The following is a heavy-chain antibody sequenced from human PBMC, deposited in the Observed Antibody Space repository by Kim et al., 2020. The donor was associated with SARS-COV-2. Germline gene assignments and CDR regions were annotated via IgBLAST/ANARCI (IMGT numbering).Heavy chain of an antibody. V-gene: IGHV1-18*01. CDR3: ARDFSSGVDCFDP. CDR2: VSAYNGDT. D-gene: IGHD6-25*01. Sequence: ASVKVSCKASGYTFTSYGISWVRQAPGQGLEWMGWVSAYNGDTNYAQKFQGRVTMTTDTSTSTVYMEVRSLRSDDTAMYYCARDFSSGVDCFDPWGQGTL. CDR1: GYTFTSYG. J-gene: IGHJ5*02.